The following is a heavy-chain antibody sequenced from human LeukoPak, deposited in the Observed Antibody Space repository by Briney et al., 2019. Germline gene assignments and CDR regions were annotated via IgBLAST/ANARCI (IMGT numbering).Heavy chain of an antibody. CDR2: ISGSGGST. J-gene: IGHJ4*02. CDR1: GFTFSSYA. D-gene: IGHD3-16*01. CDR3: AKDLEGAFDY. V-gene: IGHV3-23*01. Sequence: GGSVRLSCAASGFTFSSYAMSCARQAPGKWLEWVSAISGSGGSTYPADSGKGRLTISRDNSKNTLYLQMNSLRAEDTAVYYCAKDLEGAFDYWGQGTLVTVSS.